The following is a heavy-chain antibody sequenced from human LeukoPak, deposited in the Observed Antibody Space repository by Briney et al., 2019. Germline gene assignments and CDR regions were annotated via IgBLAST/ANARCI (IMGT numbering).Heavy chain of an antibody. CDR1: GGTFISYA. J-gene: IGHJ4*02. Sequence: SVKVSCKASGGTFISYAISWVRQAPGQGLEWMGGIIPIFGTANYAQKFQGRVTITADESTSTAYMELSSLRPEDTAVYYCASPNNYYDSSGYVPFDYWGQGALVTVSS. CDR2: IIPIFGTA. CDR3: ASPNNYYDSSGYVPFDY. V-gene: IGHV1-69*13. D-gene: IGHD3-22*01.